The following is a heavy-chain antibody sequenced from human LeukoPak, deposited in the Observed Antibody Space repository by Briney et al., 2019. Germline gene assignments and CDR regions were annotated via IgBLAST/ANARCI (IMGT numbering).Heavy chain of an antibody. CDR2: IDPSDSYT. V-gene: IGHV5-10-1*01. CDR3: ARSGYYDILTGYRNHDAFDI. Sequence: GESLKISCKGSGYSFTSYWISWVRQMPGKGLEWMGRIDPSDSYTNYSPSFQGHVTISADKSISTAYLQWSNLKASDTAMYYCARSGYYDILTGYRNHDAFDIWGQGTMVTVSS. J-gene: IGHJ3*02. CDR1: GYSFTSYW. D-gene: IGHD3-9*01.